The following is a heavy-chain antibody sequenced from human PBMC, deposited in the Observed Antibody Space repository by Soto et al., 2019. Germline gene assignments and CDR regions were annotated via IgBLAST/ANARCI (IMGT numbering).Heavy chain of an antibody. Sequence: PGGSLRLSCAASGFTFSSYAMSWFRQAPGKGLEWVSTISGSGGSTYYADSVKGRFTISRDNSKNTLYLQMNSLRAEDTDVYYCATGHYGSGKTAYVWEWGYGMDVWGQGTPVTVSS. D-gene: IGHD3-10*01. CDR2: ISGSGGST. J-gene: IGHJ6*02. V-gene: IGHV3-23*01. CDR1: GFTFSSYA. CDR3: ATGHYGSGKTAYVWEWGYGMDV.